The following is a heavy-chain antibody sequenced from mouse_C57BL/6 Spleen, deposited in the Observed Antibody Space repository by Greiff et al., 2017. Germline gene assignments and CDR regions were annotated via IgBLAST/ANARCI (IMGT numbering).Heavy chain of an antibody. J-gene: IGHJ2*01. CDR2: IYPGDGDT. D-gene: IGHD2-2*01. CDR1: GYAFSSSW. Sequence: VQLQQSGPELVKPGASVKISCKASGYAFSSSWMNWVKQRPGKGLEWIGRIYPGDGDTNYNGKFKGKATLTADKSSSTAYMQLSSLTSEDSAVYFCARDRMVTTFDDWGKGTTLTVSS. V-gene: IGHV1-82*01. CDR3: ARDRMVTTFDD.